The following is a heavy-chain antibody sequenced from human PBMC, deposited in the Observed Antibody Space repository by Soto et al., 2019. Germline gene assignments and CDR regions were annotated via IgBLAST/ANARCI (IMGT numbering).Heavy chain of an antibody. D-gene: IGHD2-2*01. J-gene: IGHJ6*02. CDR3: ARDTLQGYCGSTSCSDYYYYYGMDV. Sequence: AGGSLRLPFAASGFRFSSYSMNWVRQAPGKGLEWFSSISSSSSYIYYADSVKGRFTISRDNAKNSLYLQMNSLRAEDTAVYYCARDTLQGYCGSTSCSDYYYYYGMDVWGQGTTVTVSS. CDR2: ISSSSSYI. CDR1: GFRFSSYS. V-gene: IGHV3-21*01.